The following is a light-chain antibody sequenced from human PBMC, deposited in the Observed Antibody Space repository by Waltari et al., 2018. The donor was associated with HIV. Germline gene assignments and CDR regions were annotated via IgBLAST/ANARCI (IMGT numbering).Light chain of an antibody. CDR3: QQDHLSPCT. CDR1: QSIRNW. CDR2: KAS. V-gene: IGKV1-5*03. Sequence: DIQMTQSLSTLSASVGDRVTLTCRASQSIRNWLAWYQQKPGNAPKLLTYKASTFEGALPSRSRGSRSGTESTLTTNRLQPDDFATYCCQQDHLSPCTFGQGARV. J-gene: IGKJ1*01.